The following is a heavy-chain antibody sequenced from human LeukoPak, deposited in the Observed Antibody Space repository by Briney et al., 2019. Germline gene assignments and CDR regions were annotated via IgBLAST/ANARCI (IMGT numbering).Heavy chain of an antibody. CDR1: GYTFTSYG. Sequence: ASVKVSCKASGYTFTSYGISWVRQAPGQGLEWMGWISAYNGNTDYAQKLQGRVTMTTDTSTSTAYMELRSLGSDDTAVYYCARDFLMITFGGVEIDYWGQGTLVTVSS. CDR2: ISAYNGNT. D-gene: IGHD3-16*01. CDR3: ARDFLMITFGGVEIDY. V-gene: IGHV1-18*04. J-gene: IGHJ4*02.